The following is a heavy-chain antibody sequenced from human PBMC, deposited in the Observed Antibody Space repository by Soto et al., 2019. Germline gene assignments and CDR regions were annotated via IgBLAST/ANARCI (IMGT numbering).Heavy chain of an antibody. CDR3: ARSYSYYDMDV. CDR2: INSDGSTA. CDR1: AFTFSSYW. Sequence: EVPLVESGGGLVQPGGSLRLSCTASAFTFSSYWMHWVRQAPGKGLVWVSRINSDGSTATYADFVKGRFNISRDNAKNTLYLQMNSLRAEDTAVYYCARSYSYYDMDVWGQGTTVTVSS. V-gene: IGHV3-74*01. J-gene: IGHJ6*02.